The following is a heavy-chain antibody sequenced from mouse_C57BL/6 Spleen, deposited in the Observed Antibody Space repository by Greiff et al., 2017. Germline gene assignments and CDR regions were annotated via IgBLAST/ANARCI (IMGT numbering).Heavy chain of an antibody. J-gene: IGHJ3*01. Sequence: EVKVVESGGGLVKPGGSLKLSCAASGFTFSDYGMHWVRQAPEKGLEWVAYISSGSSTIYYADTVKGRFTISRDNAKNTLFLQMTSLRSEDTAMYYCARTYYDYDGAWFAYWGQGTLVTVSA. D-gene: IGHD2-4*01. CDR2: ISSGSSTI. V-gene: IGHV5-17*01. CDR3: ARTYYDYDGAWFAY. CDR1: GFTFSDYG.